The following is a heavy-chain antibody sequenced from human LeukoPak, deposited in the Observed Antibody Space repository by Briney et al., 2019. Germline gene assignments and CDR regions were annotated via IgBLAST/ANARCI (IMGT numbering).Heavy chain of an antibody. CDR3: ARGYCSGGSCYLDY. Sequence: SETLSLTCAVPGGSISSGGYSWSWIRQPPGKGLEWIGYIYHSGSTYYNPSLKSRVTISVDRSKNQFSLKLSSVTAADTAVYYCARGYCSGGSCYLDYWGQGTLVTVSS. J-gene: IGHJ4*02. V-gene: IGHV4-30-2*01. CDR2: IYHSGST. CDR1: GGSISSGGYS. D-gene: IGHD2-15*01.